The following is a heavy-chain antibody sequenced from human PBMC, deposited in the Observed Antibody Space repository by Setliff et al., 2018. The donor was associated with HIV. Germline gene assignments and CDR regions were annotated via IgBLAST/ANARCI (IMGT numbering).Heavy chain of an antibody. J-gene: IGHJ6*03. CDR2: MNPNSGDT. V-gene: IGHV1-8*02. CDR3: ARGRSLVRGSGSPEYYYMDV. CDR1: GYTLTSYE. Sequence: ASVNVSCKASGYTLTSYEINWVRQATGQGLEWMGWMNPNSGDTGYAQKFQGRVTMTRNTSISTAFMELSSLRSEDTAVYYCARGRSLVRGSGSPEYYYMDVWGKGTTVTVSS. D-gene: IGHD3-10*01.